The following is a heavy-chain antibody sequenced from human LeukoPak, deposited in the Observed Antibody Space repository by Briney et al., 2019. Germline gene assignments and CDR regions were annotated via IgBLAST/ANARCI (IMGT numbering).Heavy chain of an antibody. J-gene: IGHJ4*02. D-gene: IGHD3-22*01. Sequence: GESLKISCKGSGYSFTSYWIGWVRQMPGKCLEWLGIIYPGDSDTRYSPSFQGQVTISADKSISTAYLQWSSLKASDTAMYYCARRLRYYYDSSGYYYDYSFDYWGQGTLVTVSS. CDR2: IYPGDSDT. V-gene: IGHV5-51*01. CDR1: GYSFTSYW. CDR3: ARRLRYYYDSSGYYYDYSFDY.